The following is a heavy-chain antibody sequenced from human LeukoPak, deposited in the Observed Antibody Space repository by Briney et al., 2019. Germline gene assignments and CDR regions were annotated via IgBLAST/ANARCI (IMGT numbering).Heavy chain of an antibody. V-gene: IGHV1-2*02. CDR3: ARDPPSDPSVSFDY. J-gene: IGHJ4*02. D-gene: IGHD5-24*01. Sequence: ASVKVSCKASGYTFTEHYMHWVRQAPGQGLEWMGEIHSNSGGTRYAQRSQGRVTMTRDTSISTVYMELSSLTSDDSAVYYCARDPPSDPSVSFDYWGQGSLVTVSS. CDR2: IHSNSGGT. CDR1: GYTFTEHY.